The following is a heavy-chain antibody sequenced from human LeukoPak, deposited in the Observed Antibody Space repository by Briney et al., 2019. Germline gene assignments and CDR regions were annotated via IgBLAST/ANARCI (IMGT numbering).Heavy chain of an antibody. Sequence: SETLSLTCAVYGGSFSGYYWSWIRQPPGKGLEWIGEINHSGSSNYNPSLKSRVTISVDTSKNQFSLRLSSVTAADTAVYYCARRLIRGYSYGAAGYWGQGTLVTVSS. CDR2: INHSGSS. CDR3: ARRLIRGYSYGAAGY. D-gene: IGHD5-18*01. V-gene: IGHV4-34*01. J-gene: IGHJ4*02. CDR1: GGSFSGYY.